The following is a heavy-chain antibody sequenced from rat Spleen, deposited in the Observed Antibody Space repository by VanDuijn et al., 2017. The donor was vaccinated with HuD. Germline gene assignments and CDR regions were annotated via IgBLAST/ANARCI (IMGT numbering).Heavy chain of an antibody. CDR3: TRGYKGDYYVMDA. J-gene: IGHJ4*01. CDR2: ISSGGST. CDR1: GFSLTSNG. D-gene: IGHD1-4*01. V-gene: IGHV2S12*01. Sequence: QVQLKESGPGLVQPSQTLSLTCTVSGFSLTSNGVSWVRQPPGKGLEWIAAISSGGSTYYNSALKSRLSISRDTSKSQVFLKMNSLQTEDTAIYCCTRGYKGDYYVMDAWGQGASVTVSS.